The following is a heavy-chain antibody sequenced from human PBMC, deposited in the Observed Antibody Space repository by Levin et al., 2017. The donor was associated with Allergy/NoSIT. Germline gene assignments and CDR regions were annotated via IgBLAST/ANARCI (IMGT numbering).Heavy chain of an antibody. D-gene: IGHD3-9*01. CDR3: AREYDILTGYRWPWYMDV. Sequence: PSETLSLTCAVYGGSFSGYYWSWIRQPPGKGLEWIGEINHSGSTNYNPSLKSRVTISVDTSKNQFSLKLSSVTAADTAVYYCAREYDILTGYRWPWYMDVWGKGTTVTVSS. V-gene: IGHV4-34*01. J-gene: IGHJ6*03. CDR2: INHSGST. CDR1: GGSFSGYY.